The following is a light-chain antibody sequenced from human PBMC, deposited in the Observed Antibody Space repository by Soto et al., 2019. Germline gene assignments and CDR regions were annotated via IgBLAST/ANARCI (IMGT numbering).Light chain of an antibody. CDR2: DAS. CDR1: QDITNH. CDR3: QQSDSTPYT. V-gene: IGKV1-39*01. J-gene: IGKJ2*01. Sequence: DLQMTQSPSSLSASVGDTVTITCQASQDITNHLNWYQQKPGKAPRLLIYDASSLLSGVPSRFSGSGSGTDFTLTIASLQPEDFSTYYCQQSDSTPYTFGQGTKVEI.